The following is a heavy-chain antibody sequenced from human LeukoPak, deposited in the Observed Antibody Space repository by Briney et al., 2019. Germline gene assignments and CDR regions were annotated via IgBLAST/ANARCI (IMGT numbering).Heavy chain of an antibody. V-gene: IGHV3-74*01. Sequence: GGSLRLSCAASGFSFSNYWMHWVRQPPGKDLVWVSRINGDGTTTSYSDSVQGRFTISRDNAKNTLSLQMNSLRAEDTAVYYCTRDYYGTSDYWGQGTLVTVSS. CDR1: GFSFSNYW. CDR3: TRDYYGTSDY. D-gene: IGHD1-26*01. J-gene: IGHJ4*02. CDR2: INGDGTTT.